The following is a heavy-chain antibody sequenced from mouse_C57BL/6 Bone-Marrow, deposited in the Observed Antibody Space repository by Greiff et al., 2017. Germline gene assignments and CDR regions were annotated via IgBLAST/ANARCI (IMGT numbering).Heavy chain of an antibody. J-gene: IGHJ3*01. D-gene: IGHD2-4*01. Sequence: EVKLMESGPELVKPGASVKISCKASGYSFTDYNMNWVKQSNGKSLEWIGVINPNYGTTSYNQKFKGKATLTVDQSSSTAYMQLNSLTSEDSAVYYCAREEDIYYDPAWFAYWGQGTLVTVSA. CDR3: AREEDIYYDPAWFAY. CDR2: INPNYGTT. V-gene: IGHV1-39*01. CDR1: GYSFTDYN.